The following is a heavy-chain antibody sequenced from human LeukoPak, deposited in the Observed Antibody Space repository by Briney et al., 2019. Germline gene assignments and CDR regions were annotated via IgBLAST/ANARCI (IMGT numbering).Heavy chain of an antibody. CDR1: GGTFSSYA. V-gene: IGHV1-69*05. CDR2: IIPIFGTA. Sequence: SVTVSFKASGGTFSSYAISWVRQAPGQGLEWMGRIIPIFGTANYAQKFQGRVTITTDESTSTAYMELSSLRSEDTAVYYCASEVTGNYGDYVSYYYYYMDVWGKGTTVTVSS. D-gene: IGHD4-17*01. J-gene: IGHJ6*03. CDR3: ASEVTGNYGDYVSYYYYYMDV.